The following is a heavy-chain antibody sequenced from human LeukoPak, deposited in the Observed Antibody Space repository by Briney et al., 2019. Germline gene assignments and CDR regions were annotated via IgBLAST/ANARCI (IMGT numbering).Heavy chain of an antibody. J-gene: IGHJ4*02. V-gene: IGHV3-53*01. Sequence: GGSLRLSCAASGFTVSSNYMSWVRQAPGRGLEWVSVTYSGGTTYYADSVKGRFTISRDNSKNTLYLQMNSLGAEDTAMYYCARTRPDSSGWYEFDYWGQGTLVTVSS. CDR2: TYSGGTT. D-gene: IGHD6-19*01. CDR3: ARTRPDSSGWYEFDY. CDR1: GFTVSSNY.